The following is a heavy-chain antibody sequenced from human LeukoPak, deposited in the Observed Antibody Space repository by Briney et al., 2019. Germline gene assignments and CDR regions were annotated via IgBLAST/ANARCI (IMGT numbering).Heavy chain of an antibody. V-gene: IGHV3-7*01. CDR1: GFTFSSYW. CDR2: IKQDGSEK. CDR3: AREAQIDHYPTGDY. J-gene: IGHJ4*02. D-gene: IGHD3-10*01. Sequence: QSGGSLRLSCAASGFTFSSYWMSWVRQAPGKGLEWVANIKQDGSEKYYVDSVKGRFTISRDSAKNSLHLQMNSLRAEDTAVYYCAREAQIDHYPTGDYWGQGTLVTVSS.